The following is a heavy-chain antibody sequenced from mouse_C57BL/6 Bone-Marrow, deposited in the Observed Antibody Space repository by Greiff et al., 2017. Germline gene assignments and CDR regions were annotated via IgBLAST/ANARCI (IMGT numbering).Heavy chain of an antibody. Sequence: QVQLQQSGAELVRPGTSVKVSCKASGYAFTNYLIEWVKQRPGQGLEWIGVINPGSGGTNYNEKFKGKATLTADKSSSTAYMQLSSLTSEDSAVYYCARRLTGPYAMDYWGQGTSVTVSS. V-gene: IGHV1-54*01. CDR1: GYAFTNYL. J-gene: IGHJ4*01. CDR2: INPGSGGT. CDR3: ARRLTGPYAMDY. D-gene: IGHD4-1*01.